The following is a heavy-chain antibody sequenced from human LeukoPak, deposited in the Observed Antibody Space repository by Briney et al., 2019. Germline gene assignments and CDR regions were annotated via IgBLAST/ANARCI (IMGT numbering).Heavy chain of an antibody. CDR1: GYTFTGYY. D-gene: IGHD6-13*01. Sequence: TSVKVSCKASGYTFTGYYMHWVRQAPGQGLEWMGWINPNSGGTNCAQKFQGRVTMTRDTSISTVYMELSRLTSDDTAVYYCASSTIAAAGTSMDYWGQGTLVTVSS. CDR3: ASSTIAAAGTSMDY. V-gene: IGHV1-2*02. J-gene: IGHJ4*02. CDR2: INPNSGGT.